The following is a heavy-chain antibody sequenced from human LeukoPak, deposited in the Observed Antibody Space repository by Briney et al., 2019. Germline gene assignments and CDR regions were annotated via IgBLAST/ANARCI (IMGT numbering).Heavy chain of an antibody. J-gene: IGHJ4*02. CDR1: GFTFSNYE. Sequence: PGGSLRLSCAASGFTFSNYEMNWVRQAPGKGLEWVSYISSSGSTIHYADSVKGRFTISRDNAKNSLHLQMNSLRAEDTAVYYCATDYGANSGGFDYWGQRTLVTVSS. CDR3: ATDYGANSGGFDY. V-gene: IGHV3-48*03. D-gene: IGHD4-23*01. CDR2: ISSSGSTI.